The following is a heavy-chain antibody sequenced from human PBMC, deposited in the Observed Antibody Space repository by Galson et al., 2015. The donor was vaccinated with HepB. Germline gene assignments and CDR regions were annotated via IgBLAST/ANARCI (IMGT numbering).Heavy chain of an antibody. J-gene: IGHJ4*02. CDR2: IWYDGSNK. CDR1: GFTFSSYG. Sequence: SLRLSCAASGFTFSSYGMHWVRQAPGKGLEWVAVIWYDGSNKYYADSVKGRFTISRDNSKNTLYLQMNSLRAEDTAVYYCARSGLVTSVWAIAAAGTDYWGQGTLVTVSS. D-gene: IGHD6-13*01. CDR3: ARSGLVTSVWAIAAAGTDY. V-gene: IGHV3-33*01.